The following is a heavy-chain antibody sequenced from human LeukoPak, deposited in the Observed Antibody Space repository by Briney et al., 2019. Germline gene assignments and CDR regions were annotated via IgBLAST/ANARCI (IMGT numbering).Heavy chain of an antibody. Sequence: TGGSLRLSCAASGFTFSSYYMSWVRQAPGKGLEWVSAISGSGGSTYYADSVKGRFTISRDNSKNTLYLQMNSLRAEDTAVYYCAKDRGWAYYYGSGSYYGSPGFDYWGQGTLVTVSS. CDR2: ISGSGGST. CDR1: GFTFSSYY. V-gene: IGHV3-23*01. D-gene: IGHD3-10*01. CDR3: AKDRGWAYYYGSGSYYGSPGFDY. J-gene: IGHJ4*02.